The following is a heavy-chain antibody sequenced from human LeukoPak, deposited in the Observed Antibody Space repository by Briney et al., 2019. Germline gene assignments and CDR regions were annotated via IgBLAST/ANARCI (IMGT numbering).Heavy chain of an antibody. CDR1: GGSVSSGSYY. D-gene: IGHD4-11*01. CDR3: AREGVTKYYFDY. J-gene: IGHJ4*02. Sequence: ETLSLTCTVSGGSVSSGSYYWSWIRQPPGKGLEWIGYIYYSGSTDYNPSLKSRVTISVDTSKNQFSLKLSSVTAADTAVYYCAREGVTKYYFDYWGQGTLVTVSS. CDR2: IYYSGST. V-gene: IGHV4-61*01.